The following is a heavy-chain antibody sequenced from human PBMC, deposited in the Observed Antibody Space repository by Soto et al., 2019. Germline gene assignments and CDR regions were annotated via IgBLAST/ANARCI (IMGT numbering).Heavy chain of an antibody. D-gene: IGHD1-26*01. J-gene: IGHJ4*02. Sequence: EVQLVESGGGLVQPGGSLRLSCAASGFTFSDHYMDWVRPAPGKGLEWVGRSRNRANSYSTEYAASVKGRFTISRDDSKNSLYLQMNSLITADTAVYYCASSGSYQPFDYWGLGTLVTVSS. CDR1: GFTFSDHY. V-gene: IGHV3-72*01. CDR2: SRNRANSYST. CDR3: ASSGSYQPFDY.